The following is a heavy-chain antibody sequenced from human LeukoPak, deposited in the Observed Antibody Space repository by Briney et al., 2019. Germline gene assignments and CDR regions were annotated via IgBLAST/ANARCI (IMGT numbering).Heavy chain of an antibody. CDR3: ASRSGGDYPYFDC. Sequence: GGSLRLSCAASDFTVSRNYMSWVHQAPGKGLEWVSVIYSGGSTKYADSVKGRFTISRDNSKNTLYLQMNSLRVEDTALYYCASRSGGDYPYFDCWGQGTLVTVSS. V-gene: IGHV3-53*01. CDR1: DFTVSRNY. J-gene: IGHJ4*02. CDR2: IYSGGST. D-gene: IGHD4-17*01.